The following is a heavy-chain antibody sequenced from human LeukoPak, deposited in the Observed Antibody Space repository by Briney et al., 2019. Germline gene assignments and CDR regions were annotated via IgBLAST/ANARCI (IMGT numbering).Heavy chain of an antibody. J-gene: IGHJ4*02. CDR1: GGTFSSYA. D-gene: IGHD5-24*01. Sequence: ASVRVSCKASGGTFSSYAISWVRQAPGQGLEWMGRIIPILGIANYAQKFQGRVTITADKSTSTAYMELSSLRSEDTAVYYCARDREMATIDYWGQGTLVTVSS. CDR3: ARDREMATIDY. CDR2: IIPILGIA. V-gene: IGHV1-69*04.